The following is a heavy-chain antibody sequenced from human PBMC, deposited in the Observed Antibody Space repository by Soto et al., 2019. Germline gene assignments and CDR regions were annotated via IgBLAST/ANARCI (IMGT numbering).Heavy chain of an antibody. Sequence: GGSLRLSCAASGFTFSNSSINWVRQAPGKGLEWVSSISGISKYIYYADSVKGRFTISRDNAKNSLSLQMNSLRAEDTAVYYCARGFQLLSSFENWGQGTLVTVSS. V-gene: IGHV3-21*01. J-gene: IGHJ4*02. CDR3: ARGFQLLSSFEN. CDR2: ISGISKYI. D-gene: IGHD2-2*01. CDR1: GFTFSNSS.